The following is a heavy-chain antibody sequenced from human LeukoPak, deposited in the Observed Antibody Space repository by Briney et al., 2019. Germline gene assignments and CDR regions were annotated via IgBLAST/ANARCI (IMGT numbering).Heavy chain of an antibody. J-gene: IGHJ4*02. Sequence: PSQTLSLPCTVSGGSISSCDYYWRWIRQPRGEGLEWIEYIYYRGSTYYNPSLKRRVTISVDTSKNQFSLKLSSVTAADTAVYYCARGGDYGGKSETDYWGQGTLVTVSS. CDR3: ARGGDYGGKSETDY. CDR1: GGSISSCDYY. V-gene: IGHV4-30-4*08. D-gene: IGHD4-23*01. CDR2: IYYRGST.